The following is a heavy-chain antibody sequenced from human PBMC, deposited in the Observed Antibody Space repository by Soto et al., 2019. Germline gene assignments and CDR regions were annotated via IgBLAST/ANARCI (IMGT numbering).Heavy chain of an antibody. V-gene: IGHV3-7*05. D-gene: IGHD3-10*01. J-gene: IGHJ4*02. CDR3: ARDWDGSGASNDY. Sequence: DVQLVESGGGLVPPGGSLRLSCGASGFTFSHHWMSWVRQAPGIGLEWVAIINLDGSEKDYVDSVKGRCTSSRDNAKNALSLQRNSLRADDTAIDYCARDWDGSGASNDYWGQGTLVTVSS. CDR1: GFTFSHHW. CDR2: INLDGSEK.